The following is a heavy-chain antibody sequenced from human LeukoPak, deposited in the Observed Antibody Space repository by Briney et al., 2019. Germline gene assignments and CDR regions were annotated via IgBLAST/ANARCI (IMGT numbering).Heavy chain of an antibody. D-gene: IGHD2-2*01. CDR3: ARDGTSTDDY. Sequence: ASVRVSCKTSGYTFSNFGINWVRQAPGQGLEWMGWISGNNDNPNYGQKFQGRFTVTTDSSTSTAYMELGNLRFDDTAVYYCARDGTSTDDYWGQGTLVTVSS. CDR1: GYTFSNFG. V-gene: IGHV1-18*01. J-gene: IGHJ4*02. CDR2: ISGNNDNP.